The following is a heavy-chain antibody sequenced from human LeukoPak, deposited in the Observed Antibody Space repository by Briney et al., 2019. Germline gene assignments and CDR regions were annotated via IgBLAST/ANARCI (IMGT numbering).Heavy chain of an antibody. CDR2: ISYDGSNK. CDR1: GFTFSSYG. Sequence: PGGSLRLSCAASGFTFSSYGMHWVRQAPGKGLEWVAVISYDGSNKYYADSVKGRFTISRDNSKNTLYLQMNSLRAEDTAVYYCAKLAAAADLLYYFDYWGQGTLVTVSS. J-gene: IGHJ4*02. V-gene: IGHV3-30*18. D-gene: IGHD6-13*01. CDR3: AKLAAAADLLYYFDY.